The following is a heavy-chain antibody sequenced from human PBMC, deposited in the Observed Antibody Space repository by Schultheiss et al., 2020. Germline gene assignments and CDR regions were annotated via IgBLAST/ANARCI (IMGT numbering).Heavy chain of an antibody. D-gene: IGHD3-10*01. J-gene: IGHJ6*02. V-gene: IGHV3-7*02. CDR2: IKQDGSEK. Sequence: GGSLRLSCAASGFTFSSYWMSWVRQAPGKGLEWVANIKQDGSEKYYVDSVKGRFTISRDNAKNSLYLQMNSLRAEDTAVYYCARSITMVRGVIITDYYGMDVWGQGTTVTVSS. CDR3: ARSITMVRGVIITDYYGMDV. CDR1: GFTFSSYW.